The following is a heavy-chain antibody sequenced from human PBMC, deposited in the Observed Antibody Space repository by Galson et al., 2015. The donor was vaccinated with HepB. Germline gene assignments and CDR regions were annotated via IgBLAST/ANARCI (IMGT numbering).Heavy chain of an antibody. J-gene: IGHJ6*02. Sequence: SVKVSCKASGYTFSTYGISWVRQAPGRGLEWMAWISGYNGKTNYAQKLQGRVTLTTETSTTTAYMELTSLISDDTAVYYCARLGEYSSPYNDPYGMDVWGQGTTVTVS. V-gene: IGHV1-18*01. CDR3: ARLGEYSSPYNDPYGMDV. D-gene: IGHD6-6*01. CDR1: GYTFSTYG. CDR2: ISGYNGKT.